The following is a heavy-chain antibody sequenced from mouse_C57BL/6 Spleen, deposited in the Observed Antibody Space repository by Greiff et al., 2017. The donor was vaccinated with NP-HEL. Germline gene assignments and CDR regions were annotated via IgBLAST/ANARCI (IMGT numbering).Heavy chain of an antibody. J-gene: IGHJ2*01. V-gene: IGHV3-6*01. Sequence: VQLQQSGPGLVKPSQSLSLTCSVTGYSITSGYYWNWIRQFPGNKLEWMGYISYDGSNNYNPSLKNRISITRDTSKNQFFLKLNSVTTEDTATYYCANYRYYFDYWGQGTTLTVSS. CDR1: GYSITSGYY. D-gene: IGHD2-14*01. CDR3: ANYRYYFDY. CDR2: ISYDGSN.